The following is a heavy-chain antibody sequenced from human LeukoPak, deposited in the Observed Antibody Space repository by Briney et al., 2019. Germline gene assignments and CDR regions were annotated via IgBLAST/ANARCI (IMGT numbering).Heavy chain of an antibody. Sequence: PGGSLRLSCAASGFTFSSYAMSWVRQAPGKGLEWVSAISGSGGSTYYADSVKGRFTISRDNSKNTLYLQMNSPRAEDTAVYYCAKDLKYYYDSSGIDYWGQGTLVTVSS. CDR1: GFTFSSYA. CDR2: ISGSGGST. D-gene: IGHD3-22*01. J-gene: IGHJ4*02. V-gene: IGHV3-23*01. CDR3: AKDLKYYYDSSGIDY.